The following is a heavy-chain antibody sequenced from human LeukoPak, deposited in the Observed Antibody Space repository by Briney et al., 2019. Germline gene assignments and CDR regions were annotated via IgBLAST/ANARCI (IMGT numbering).Heavy chain of an antibody. CDR1: GFTFSSYS. V-gene: IGHV3-48*04. D-gene: IGHD2-15*01. CDR3: ARDHRYCSGGSCRKFDY. CDR2: ISSSSSTI. J-gene: IGHJ4*02. Sequence: GGSLRLSCAASGFTFSSYSMNWVRQAPGKGLEWVSYISSSSSTIYYADSVKGRFTISRDNAKNSLYLQMNSLRAEDTAVYYCARDHRYCSGGSCRKFDYWGQGTLVTVSS.